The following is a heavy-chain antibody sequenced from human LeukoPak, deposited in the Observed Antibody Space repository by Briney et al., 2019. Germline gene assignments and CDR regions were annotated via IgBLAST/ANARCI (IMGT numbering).Heavy chain of an antibody. V-gene: IGHV3-11*01. CDR1: GFTFSDYY. J-gene: IGHJ4*02. CDR3: AKDFRIGYSAHFDY. CDR2: ISSSGSTI. D-gene: IGHD2-21*01. Sequence: GGSLRLSCAASGFTFSDYYMSWIRQAPGKGLEWVSYISSSGSTIYYADSVKGRFTISRDNAKNSLYLQMNSLRGEDTAVYYCAKDFRIGYSAHFDYWGQGALVTVSS.